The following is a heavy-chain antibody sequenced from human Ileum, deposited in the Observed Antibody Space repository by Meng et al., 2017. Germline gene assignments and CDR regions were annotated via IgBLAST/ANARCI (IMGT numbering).Heavy chain of an antibody. D-gene: IGHD3-22*01. V-gene: IGHV4-34*01. CDR3: SRTSYYDNSGYYPG. J-gene: IGHJ4*02. CDR2: INHSGST. Sequence: QQRRGAGLLKPSATRSLTGAVYGGSFSGYYWSWIRQPPGKGLEWIGEINHSGSTNYNPSLKSRVTISVDTSKNQFSLKLSSVTAADTAVYYCSRTSYYDNSGYYPGWGQGTLVTVSS. CDR1: GGSFSGYY.